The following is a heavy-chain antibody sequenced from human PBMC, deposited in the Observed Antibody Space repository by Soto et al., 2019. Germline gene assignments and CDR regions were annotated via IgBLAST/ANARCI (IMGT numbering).Heavy chain of an antibody. V-gene: IGHV3-30-3*01. D-gene: IGHD1-1*01. J-gene: IGHJ6*02. CDR2: IAYDGINT. CDR3: ARVTPGNNLYFFSGLDV. CDR1: GFNFGTYA. Sequence: GGSLRLSCVAAGFNFGTYAIHWVRQAPGKGLQWVALIAYDGINTYYADSVKGRFTISRDNSKNTLHLQMNSLRPEDTGVYFCARVTPGNNLYFFSGLDVWGQVTSVTV.